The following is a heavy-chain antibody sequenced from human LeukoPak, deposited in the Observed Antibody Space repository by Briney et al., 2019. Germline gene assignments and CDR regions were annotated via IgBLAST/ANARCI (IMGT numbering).Heavy chain of an antibody. CDR2: ISGCNGYT. CDR1: GYTFTSYG. CDR3: ARDEARYSSGYYPNWFDP. V-gene: IGHV1-18*01. Sequence: GASVKVSCKASGYTFTSYGISWVRQAPGQGLEWMGWISGCNGYTHYAHNLQGRVTMTTDTSTSTAYMELRSLRSDDTAVYYCARDEARYSSGYYPNWFDPWGQGTLVTVSS. D-gene: IGHD3-22*01. J-gene: IGHJ5*02.